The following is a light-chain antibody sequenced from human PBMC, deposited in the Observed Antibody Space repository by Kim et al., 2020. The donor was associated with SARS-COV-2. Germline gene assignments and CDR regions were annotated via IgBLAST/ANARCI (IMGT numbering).Light chain of an antibody. V-gene: IGLV1-44*01. Sequence: QSVLTQPPSASGTPGQRVTIACSGSSSNIGSNTVSWYQQLPGTAPKLLIYIDDQRPSGVPNRVSGSKSGTSASLAISGLQYEDEADYYCAAWDDSVKGPLFGGGTQLTVL. CDR1: SSNIGSNT. CDR2: IDD. J-gene: IGLJ3*02. CDR3: AAWDDSVKGPL.